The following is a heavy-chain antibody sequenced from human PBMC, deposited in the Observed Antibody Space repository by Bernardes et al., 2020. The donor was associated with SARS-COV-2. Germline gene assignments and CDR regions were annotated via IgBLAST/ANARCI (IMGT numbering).Heavy chain of an antibody. V-gene: IGHV4-39*01. J-gene: IGHJ5*02. Sequence: SETLSLTCTVSGGSISSTTSYWVWIRQPPGKGLEWIGSIYYSGSTYYNPSLKSPFTISVDMSGNQFSLNLDSVTAADTAVYYCARLGGSSSWRRGWFDPWGQGTLVTVSS. CDR3: ARLGGSSSWRRGWFDP. D-gene: IGHD6-13*01. CDR1: GGSISSTTSY. CDR2: IYYSGST.